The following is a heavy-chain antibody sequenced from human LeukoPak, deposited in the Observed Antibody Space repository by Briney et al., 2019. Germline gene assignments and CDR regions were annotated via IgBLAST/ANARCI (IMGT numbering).Heavy chain of an antibody. Sequence: PGESLKISCKGSGHSFSTHWIGWVRQMPGRGLELMGIIYPGDSDTTYSPSFQGQVTISVDKFISTAYLQWSTLKASDTAMYYCARRVNSGYYFDYWAQGTLVTVSS. D-gene: IGHD3-22*01. CDR2: IYPGDSDT. V-gene: IGHV5-51*01. J-gene: IGHJ4*02. CDR1: GHSFSTHW. CDR3: ARRVNSGYYFDY.